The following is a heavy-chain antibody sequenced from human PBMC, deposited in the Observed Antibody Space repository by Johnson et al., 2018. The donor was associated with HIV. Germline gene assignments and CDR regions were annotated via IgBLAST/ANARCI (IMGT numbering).Heavy chain of an antibody. CDR3: AVWELGLGIDFDI. D-gene: IGHD1-26*01. J-gene: IGHJ3*02. Sequence: VQLVESGGGLVQPGGSLRLSCAASVFTFSSYWMSWVRQAPGKGLEWVANIKQDGSNKYYADSVKGRFTISRDNSKNTLYLQMNSLRDEDTAVYYCAVWELGLGIDFDIWGQGTMVTVSS. CDR1: VFTFSSYW. CDR2: IKQDGSNK. V-gene: IGHV3-7*02.